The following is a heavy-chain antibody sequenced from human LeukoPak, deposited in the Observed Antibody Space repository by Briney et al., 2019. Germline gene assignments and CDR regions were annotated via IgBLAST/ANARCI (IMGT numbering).Heavy chain of an antibody. CDR3: ARSAPIVVVPAASYWFDP. Sequence: ASVKVSCKASGGTFSSYAISWVRQAPGQGLEWMGGIIPIFGTANYAQKFQGRVTITADESTSTAYMELSSLRSEDTAVYYCARSAPIVVVPAASYWFDPWGQGTLVTVSS. J-gene: IGHJ5*02. CDR2: IIPIFGTA. V-gene: IGHV1-69*13. CDR1: GGTFSSYA. D-gene: IGHD2-2*01.